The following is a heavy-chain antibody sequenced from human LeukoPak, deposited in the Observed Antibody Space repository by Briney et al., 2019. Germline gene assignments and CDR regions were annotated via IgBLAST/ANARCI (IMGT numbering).Heavy chain of an antibody. CDR1: GGTFSSYA. Sequence: SVKVPCKASGGTFSSYAISWVRQAPGQGLEWMGGIIPIFGTANYAQKFQGRVTITTGESTSTAYMELSSLRSEDTAVYYCAREGNNWNYVGPSWFDPWGQGTLVTVSS. CDR2: IIPIFGTA. CDR3: AREGNNWNYVGPSWFDP. V-gene: IGHV1-69*05. J-gene: IGHJ5*02. D-gene: IGHD1-7*01.